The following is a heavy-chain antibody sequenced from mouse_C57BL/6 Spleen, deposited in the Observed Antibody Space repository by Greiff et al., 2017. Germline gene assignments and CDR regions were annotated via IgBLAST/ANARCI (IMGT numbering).Heavy chain of an antibody. CDR3: ARGRDGYDGVYWYFDV. CDR1: GYTFTSYW. CDR2: IDPSDSYT. J-gene: IGHJ1*03. V-gene: IGHV1-59*01. Sequence: QVQLQQPGAELVRPGTSVKLSCKASGYTFTSYWMHWVKQRPGQGLEWIGVIDPSDSYTNYNQKFKGKATLTVDTSSSTAYMQLSSLTSEDSAVYYCARGRDGYDGVYWYFDVWGTGTTVTVSS. D-gene: IGHD2-2*01.